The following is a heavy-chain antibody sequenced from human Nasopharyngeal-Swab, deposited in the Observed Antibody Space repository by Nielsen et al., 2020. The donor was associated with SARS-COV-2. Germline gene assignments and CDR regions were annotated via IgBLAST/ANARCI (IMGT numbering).Heavy chain of an antibody. V-gene: IGHV3-21*01. J-gene: IGHJ4*02. CDR3: ARDSDTRNFDY. D-gene: IGHD5-18*01. CDR2: ISSSSSYI. CDR1: GFTFSSYS. Sequence: GESLKISCAASGFTFSSYSMNWVRQAPGKGLEWVSSISSSSSYIYYADSVKGRFTISRDNVKNSLYLQMNSLRAEDTAVYYCARDSDTRNFDYWGQGTLVTVSS.